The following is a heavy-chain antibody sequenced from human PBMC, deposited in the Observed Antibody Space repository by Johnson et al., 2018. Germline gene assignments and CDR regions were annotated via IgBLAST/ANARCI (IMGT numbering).Heavy chain of an antibody. J-gene: IGHJ6*02. V-gene: IGHV3-7*01. CDR2: IGPDGRDI. D-gene: IGHD6-6*01. CDR3: VGVSSGGMDV. CDR1: GFTFSRHW. Sequence: VQLQESGGGLVQPGGSLRLSCVGSGFTFSRHWMRWVRQAPGKGLEWGASIGPDGRDISHVDSVKGRFTISRDNAKNSLYLEMDSLRVEDTGVYYCVGVSSGGMDVWGQGTTVIVSS.